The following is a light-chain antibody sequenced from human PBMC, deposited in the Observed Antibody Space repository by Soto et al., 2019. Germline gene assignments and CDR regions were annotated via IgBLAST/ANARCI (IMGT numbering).Light chain of an antibody. V-gene: IGKV3-20*01. CDR1: QSVGSSY. CDR2: GAS. Sequence: EIVLTQSPGTLSLSPGERATLSCRASQSVGSSYLAWYQQKPGQAPRLLIHGASSRATGIPDRFSGSGSGTDFTLNISRLEPEDFAVYYCHYYGSSPPWTFGQGTKVEIK. J-gene: IGKJ1*01. CDR3: HYYGSSPPWT.